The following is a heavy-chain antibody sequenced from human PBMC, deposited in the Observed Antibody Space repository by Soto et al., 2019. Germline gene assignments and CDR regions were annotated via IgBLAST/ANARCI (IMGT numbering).Heavy chain of an antibody. Sequence: EVQLVESGGGLVQPGGSLRLSCAASGFTFSSYSMNWVRQAPGKGLEWVSYISSSSSTIYYADSVKGRFTISRDNAKNSLYLQMNSLGAEDTAVYYCASSYGSGSFLFYNWFDPWGQGTLVTVSS. J-gene: IGHJ5*02. CDR2: ISSSSSTI. CDR3: ASSYGSGSFLFYNWFDP. CDR1: GFTFSSYS. D-gene: IGHD3-10*01. V-gene: IGHV3-48*01.